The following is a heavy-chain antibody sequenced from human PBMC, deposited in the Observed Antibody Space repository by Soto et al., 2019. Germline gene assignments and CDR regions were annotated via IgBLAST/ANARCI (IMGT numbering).Heavy chain of an antibody. CDR1: GFTFSSYA. V-gene: IGHV3-23*01. CDR2: ISGSGGST. J-gene: IGHJ4*02. CDR3: AKKGFTIFGVVIGGCYDY. Sequence: GSLRLSCAASGFTFSSYAMSWVRQAPGKGLEWVSAISGSGGSTYYADSVKGRFTISRDNSKNTLYLQMNSLRAEDTAVYYCAKKGFTIFGVVIGGCYDYWGQGTLVTVSS. D-gene: IGHD3-3*01.